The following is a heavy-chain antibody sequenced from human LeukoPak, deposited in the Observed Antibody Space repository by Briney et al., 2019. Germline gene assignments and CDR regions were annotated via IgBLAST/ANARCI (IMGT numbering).Heavy chain of an antibody. D-gene: IGHD6-6*01. Sequence: SQTLSLTCAISGDSVSNNIATWNWVRQSPSRGLEWLGRTYYRSRWGNDYAISVKGRITINPDTSRNQFSLQLNSVTPEDTAVYYCARGRRRIAGVADRNPQRKNYYYYGMDVWGQGTTVTVSS. J-gene: IGHJ6*02. CDR2: TYYRSRWGN. CDR1: GDSVSNNIAT. CDR3: ARGRRRIAGVADRNPQRKNYYYYGMDV. V-gene: IGHV6-1*01.